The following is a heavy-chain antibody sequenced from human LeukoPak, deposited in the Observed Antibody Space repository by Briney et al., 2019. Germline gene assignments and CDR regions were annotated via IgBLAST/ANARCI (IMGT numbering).Heavy chain of an antibody. J-gene: IGHJ4*02. CDR1: GGSFSGYY. Sequence: SETLSLTCAVYGGSFSGYYWSWIRQPPGKGLEWIGEINHSGSTNYNPSLKSRVTISVDTSKNQFSLKLSSVTAADTAVYYCAGRQRWPFDYWGQGTLVTVSS. V-gene: IGHV4-34*01. CDR2: INHSGST. CDR3: AGRQRWPFDY. D-gene: IGHD4-23*01.